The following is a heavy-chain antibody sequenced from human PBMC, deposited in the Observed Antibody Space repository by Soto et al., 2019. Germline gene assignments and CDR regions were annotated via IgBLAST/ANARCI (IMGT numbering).Heavy chain of an antibody. J-gene: IGHJ4*02. D-gene: IGHD3-16*01. CDR1: GFTFSSYA. Sequence: PGGSLRLSCAASGFTFSSYAMHWVRQAPGKGLEWVAVTSYDGSNTYYADSVKGRFTISRDNSKNTLYLQMNSLRADDTAVYYFSISLLIPRSSIDFRGPGSLVTGSS. CDR2: TSYDGSNT. V-gene: IGHV3-30-3*01. CDR3: SISLLIPRSSIDF.